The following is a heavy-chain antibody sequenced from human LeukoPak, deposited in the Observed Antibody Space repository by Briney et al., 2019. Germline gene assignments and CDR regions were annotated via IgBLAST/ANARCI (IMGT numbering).Heavy chain of an antibody. D-gene: IGHD5-24*01. Sequence: SQTLSLTCAISGDSFSSNSAAWNWIRQSPSRGLEWLGRTCYRSKWYNDYARSVKSRITINPDTSKNQFSLQVNSVTPEDTAVYYCARGGQGDGYSADEAFDIWGQGTMVTVSS. J-gene: IGHJ3*02. V-gene: IGHV6-1*01. CDR3: ARGGQGDGYSADEAFDI. CDR1: GDSFSSNSAA. CDR2: TCYRSKWYN.